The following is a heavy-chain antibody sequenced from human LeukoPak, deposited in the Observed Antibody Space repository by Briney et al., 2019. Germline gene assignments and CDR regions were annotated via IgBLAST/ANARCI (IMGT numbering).Heavy chain of an antibody. CDR3: ARATLPGRLDF. CDR2: IYTSGST. V-gene: IGHV4-61*02. D-gene: IGHD1-14*01. CDR1: GGSISSGSYY. Sequence: SETLSLTCTVSGGSISSGSYYWSWIRQPAGKGLEWIGRIYTSGSTNYNPSLKSRVTISVDTSKNQFSLKLSSVTAADTAVYYCARATLPGRLDFWGQGTLVTVSS. J-gene: IGHJ4*02.